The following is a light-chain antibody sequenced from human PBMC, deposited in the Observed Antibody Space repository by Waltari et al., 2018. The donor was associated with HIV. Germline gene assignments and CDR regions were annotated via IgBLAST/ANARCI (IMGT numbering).Light chain of an antibody. CDR3: AAWEDSLNGRVV. V-gene: IGLV1-44*01. CDR1: SSNIGSNT. Sequence: QSVLTQPPSASGTPGQRVTISCSGSSSNIGSNTVNWYQPLPGTAPKLLSYSNNQRPSGVPDRCSGSKSGTSASLAISGLQSEDEADYYCAAWEDSLNGRVVFGGGTKLTVL. J-gene: IGLJ2*01. CDR2: SNN.